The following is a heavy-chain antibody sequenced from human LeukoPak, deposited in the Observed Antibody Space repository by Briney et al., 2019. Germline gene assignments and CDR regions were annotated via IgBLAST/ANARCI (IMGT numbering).Heavy chain of an antibody. V-gene: IGHV3-11*06. D-gene: IGHD2-21*01. J-gene: IGHJ4*02. CDR3: ASGVWYFDY. Sequence: GGSLRLSCAASGFTFSDYYMSWIRQAPGKGLEWVSSISSSSSYIYYTDSVKGRFTISRDNAKNSLYLQMNSLRAEDTAVYYCASGVWYFDYWGQGTLVTVSS. CDR2: ISSSSSYI. CDR1: GFTFSDYY.